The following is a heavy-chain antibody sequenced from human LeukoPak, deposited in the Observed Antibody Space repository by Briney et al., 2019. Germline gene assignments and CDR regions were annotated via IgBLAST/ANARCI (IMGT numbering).Heavy chain of an antibody. CDR3: ARSRRNIVVVPAPDY. CDR1: GFTFSSYS. V-gene: IGHV3-21*01. J-gene: IGHJ4*02. Sequence: GGSLRLSCAASGFTFSSYSMNWVRQAPGKGLEWVSSISSSSSYIYYADSVKGRFTISRDNAKNSLYLQMNSPRAEDTAVYYCARSRRNIVVVPAPDYWGQGTLVTVSS. D-gene: IGHD2-2*01. CDR2: ISSSSSYI.